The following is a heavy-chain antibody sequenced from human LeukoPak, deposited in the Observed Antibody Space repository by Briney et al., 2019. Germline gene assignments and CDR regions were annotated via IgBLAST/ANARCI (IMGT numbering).Heavy chain of an antibody. CDR3: ARDGGRAYCGGDCYLFVY. D-gene: IGHD2-21*02. V-gene: IGHV1-18*01. J-gene: IGHJ4*02. Sequence: ASVKVSCKASGYTFTSYGISWVRQAPGQGLEWMGWISAYNGNTNYAQKLQGRVTMTTDTSTSTAYMELRSLRSDDTAVYYCARDGGRAYCGGDCYLFVYWGQGTLVTVSS. CDR1: GYTFTSYG. CDR2: ISAYNGNT.